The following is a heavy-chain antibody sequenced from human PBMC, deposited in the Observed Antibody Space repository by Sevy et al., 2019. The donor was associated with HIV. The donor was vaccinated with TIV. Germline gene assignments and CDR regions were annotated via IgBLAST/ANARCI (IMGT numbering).Heavy chain of an antibody. CDR2: IWYDGSNK. CDR3: ARENIADAGIGYYFDH. D-gene: IGHD6-13*01. J-gene: IGHJ4*02. V-gene: IGHV3-33*01. Sequence: GGSLRLSCVASGFTFSTYGMHWVRQAPGKGLEWVAVIWYDGSNKDYVDSVKGRFTISRDNSKDTLYLQMNSLRAEDTAVYYCARENIADAGIGYYFDHWGQRTLVTVSS. CDR1: GFTFSTYG.